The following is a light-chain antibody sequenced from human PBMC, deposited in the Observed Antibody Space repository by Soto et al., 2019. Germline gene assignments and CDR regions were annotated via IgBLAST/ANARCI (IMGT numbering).Light chain of an antibody. CDR3: QSYDSSLSYL. CDR1: SSNIGAGYD. Sequence: QPVLTQPPSVSGAPGQRVTISCTGSSSNIGAGYDVYWYQQLPGTAPKLLIYGNSNRPSGVPDRFSGSKSGTSASLAITGLQAEDEADYYCQSYDSSLSYLFGTGTKLTVL. CDR2: GNS. V-gene: IGLV1-40*01. J-gene: IGLJ1*01.